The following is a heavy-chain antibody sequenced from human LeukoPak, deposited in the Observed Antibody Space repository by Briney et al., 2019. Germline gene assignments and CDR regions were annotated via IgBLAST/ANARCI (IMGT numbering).Heavy chain of an antibody. J-gene: IGHJ4*02. D-gene: IGHD3-10*01. CDR2: INSDGKTT. CDR3: TRDITLTRGGRSDY. CDR1: GFTFSSYW. Sequence: GSLRLSCAASGFTFSSYWMYWARQAPGKGLVWVSRINSDGKTTNYADSVKGRFTISRVNAKNTLYLQMNSLRAEDTAVYYCTRDITLTRGGRSDYWGQGTLVTVSA. V-gene: IGHV3-74*01.